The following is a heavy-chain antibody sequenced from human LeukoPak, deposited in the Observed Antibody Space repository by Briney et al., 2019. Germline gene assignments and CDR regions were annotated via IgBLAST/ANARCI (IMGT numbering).Heavy chain of an antibody. Sequence: SETLSLTCNVFGDSISTYFWTWIRQPAGKGLEWIGRVYIDGTINYNPSLKSRISMSVDTSKNHISLEMTSVTAADTAVYYCARYGGSYAIWGQGTLVTVSS. CDR3: ARYGGSYAI. D-gene: IGHD3-16*01. V-gene: IGHV4-4*07. CDR2: VYIDGTI. J-gene: IGHJ4*02. CDR1: GDSISTYF.